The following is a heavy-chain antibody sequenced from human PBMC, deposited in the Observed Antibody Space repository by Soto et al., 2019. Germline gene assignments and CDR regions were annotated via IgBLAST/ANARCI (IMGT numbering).Heavy chain of an antibody. CDR2: IYPGDSDT. V-gene: IGHV5-51*01. Sequence: AGESLKISCKGFGYSFTSYWIGWVRQMPGKGLEWMGIIYPGDSDTRYSPSFQGQVTISADKSITTAYLQWSSLKASDTAMYYCARQGSGWGDYYYGMDVWGQGTTVTVS. J-gene: IGHJ6*02. CDR3: ARQGSGWGDYYYGMDV. CDR1: GYSFTSYW. D-gene: IGHD6-19*01.